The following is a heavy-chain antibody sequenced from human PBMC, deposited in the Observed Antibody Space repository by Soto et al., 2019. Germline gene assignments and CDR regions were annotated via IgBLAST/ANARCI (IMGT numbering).Heavy chain of an antibody. CDR2: IIPILGIA. D-gene: IGHD4-4*01. CDR1: GGTFSSYT. CDR3: ARERAVTNYYYYYMDV. V-gene: IGHV1-69*04. Sequence: VKVSCKASGGTFSSYTISWVRQAPGQGLEWMGRIIPILGIANYAQKFQGRVTITADKSTSTAYMELSSLRSEDTAVYYCARERAVTNYYYYYMDVWGKGTTVTVSS. J-gene: IGHJ6*03.